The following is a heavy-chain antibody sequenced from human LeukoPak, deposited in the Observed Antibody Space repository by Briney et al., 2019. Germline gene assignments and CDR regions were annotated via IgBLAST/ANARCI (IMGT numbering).Heavy chain of an antibody. J-gene: IGHJ4*02. CDR1: GFTFSYYS. V-gene: IGHV3-48*01. Sequence: PGGSLILSCAASGFTFSYYSMNWVRQAPGKGLEWVSYIDDRSRTIYYADSVKGRFTIFRNNAKNSLYLQMNSLRAEDTAVYYCARDLGLTTVTKFDSWGQGTLVTVSS. D-gene: IGHD4-17*01. CDR3: ARDLGLTTVTKFDS. CDR2: IDDRSRTI.